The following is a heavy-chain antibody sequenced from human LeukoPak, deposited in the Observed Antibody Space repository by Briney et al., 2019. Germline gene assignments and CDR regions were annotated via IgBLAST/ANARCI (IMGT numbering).Heavy chain of an antibody. V-gene: IGHV4-38-2*02. CDR1: GGSISSYY. J-gene: IGHJ6*03. CDR3: ARSGSAYYYYYMDV. CDR2: IYHSGST. D-gene: IGHD6-25*01. Sequence: SETLSLTCTVSGGSISSYYWGWIRQPPGKGLEWIGSIYHSGSTYYNPSLKSRVTISVDTSKNQFSLKLSSVTAADTAVYYCARSGSAYYYYYMDVWGKGTTVTVSS.